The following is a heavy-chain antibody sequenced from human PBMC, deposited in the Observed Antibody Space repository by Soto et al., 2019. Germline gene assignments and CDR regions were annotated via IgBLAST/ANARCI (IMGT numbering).Heavy chain of an antibody. CDR3: ARDYGGPYCGGDCYSPP. CDR2: ISYDGSNK. CDR1: GFTFSSYA. Sequence: QVQLVESGGGVVQPGRSLRLSCAASGFTFSSYAMHWVRQAPGKGLEWVAVISYDGSNKYYADFVKGRFTISRDNSKNTLYLQMNSLRAEDTAVYYCARDYGGPYCGGDCYSPPWGQGTLVTVSS. D-gene: IGHD2-21*02. V-gene: IGHV3-30-3*01. J-gene: IGHJ5*02.